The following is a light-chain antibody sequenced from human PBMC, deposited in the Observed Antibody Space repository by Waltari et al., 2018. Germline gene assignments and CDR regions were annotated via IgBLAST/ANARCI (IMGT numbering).Light chain of an antibody. J-gene: IGLJ1*01. Sequence: SSELTQPSSVSVSPGQTARITCSGDMLPKKYTRWFQQKPGQAPVLVLYQDIARPSGFPERFSGSSSGTTVTLTISGAQVEDEADYYCYSTTDNNLGVFGPGTRVTVL. CDR2: QDI. CDR1: MLPKKY. V-gene: IGLV3-27*01. CDR3: YSTTDNNLGV.